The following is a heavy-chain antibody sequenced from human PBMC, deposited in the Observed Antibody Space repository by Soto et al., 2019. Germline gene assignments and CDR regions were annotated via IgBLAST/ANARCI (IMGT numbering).Heavy chain of an antibody. D-gene: IGHD3-16*01. J-gene: IGHJ4*02. Sequence: QVQLVQSGAEVKKPGASVKVSCKASGYTFTSYGINWVRQSPGQGLEWMGWISDYNSNTNYAQKPQGRVTMTTATSTSTAYMELRSLRSDDTAVSYCARDAAGGLFDYWGQGTLVTVPS. CDR3: ARDAAGGLFDY. CDR2: ISDYNSNT. CDR1: GYTFTSYG. V-gene: IGHV1-18*01.